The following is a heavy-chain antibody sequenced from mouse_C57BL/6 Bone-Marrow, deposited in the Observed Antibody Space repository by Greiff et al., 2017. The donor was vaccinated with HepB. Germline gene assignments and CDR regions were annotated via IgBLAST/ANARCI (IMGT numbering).Heavy chain of an antibody. CDR3: AKEGIHYYAMDY. J-gene: IGHJ4*01. CDR2: IWSGGST. Sequence: VKLMESGPGLVQPSQSLSITCTVSGFSFTSYGVHWVRQSPGKGLEWLGVIWSGGSTDYNAAFISRLSISKDNSKSQVFFKMNSLQADDTAIYYCAKEGIHYYAMDYWGQGTSVTVSS. V-gene: IGHV2-2*01. CDR1: GFSFTSYG.